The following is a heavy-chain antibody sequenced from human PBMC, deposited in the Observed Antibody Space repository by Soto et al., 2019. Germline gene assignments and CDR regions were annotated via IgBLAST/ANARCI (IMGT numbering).Heavy chain of an antibody. D-gene: IGHD6-6*01. CDR3: ARDDGQLAIDS. Sequence: SETLSLTCTVSGGSISSGGYYWSWIRQHPGKGLEWIGNIYYSGSTDYNPSLKSRVTISVDTSKNQFSLKLTSVTAADTAVYYCARDDGQLAIDSWGQGTLVTVSS. CDR2: IYYSGST. CDR1: GGSISSGGYY. J-gene: IGHJ4*02. V-gene: IGHV4-31*03.